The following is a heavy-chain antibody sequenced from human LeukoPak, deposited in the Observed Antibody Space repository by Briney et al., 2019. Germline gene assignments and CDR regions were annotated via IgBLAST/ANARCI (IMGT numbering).Heavy chain of an antibody. CDR1: GFTFSSYS. CDR2: ISSSSSYI. Sequence: GGSLRLSCAASGFTFSSYSMNWVRQAPGKGLEWVSSISSSSSYIYYADSVKGRFTISRDNAKNSLYLQMNSLRAEDTAVYYCARDRNSNLGMDDWGQGTTVTVSS. J-gene: IGHJ6*02. V-gene: IGHV3-21*01. CDR3: ARDRNSNLGMDD. D-gene: IGHD4-11*01.